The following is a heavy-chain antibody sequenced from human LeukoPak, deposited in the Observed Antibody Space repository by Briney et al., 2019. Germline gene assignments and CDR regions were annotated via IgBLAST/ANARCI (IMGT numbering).Heavy chain of an antibody. CDR2: INHSGST. J-gene: IGHJ4*02. CDR3: ARAGVGDFWSGKGAFDY. V-gene: IGHV4-34*01. Sequence: SETLSLTCAVYGGSFSGYYWSWIRQPPGKGLEWIGEINHSGSTNYNPSLKGRVTISVDTSKNQFSLKLSSVTAADTAAYYCARAGVGDFWSGKGAFDYWGQGTLVTVSS. D-gene: IGHD3-3*01. CDR1: GGSFSGYY.